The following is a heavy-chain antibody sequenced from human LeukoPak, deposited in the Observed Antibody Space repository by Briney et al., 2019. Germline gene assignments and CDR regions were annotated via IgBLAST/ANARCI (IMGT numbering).Heavy chain of an antibody. CDR3: ARSRAMVRGVDFDY. J-gene: IGHJ4*02. CDR1: GGSISSSSYY. Sequence: SETLSLTCTVSGGSISSSSYYWGWIRQPPGKGLEWIGSIYYSGSTYYNPSLKSRVTISVDTSKNQFSLKLSSVTAADTAVYYCARSRAMVRGVDFDYWGQGTLVTVSS. V-gene: IGHV4-39*07. D-gene: IGHD3-10*01. CDR2: IYYSGST.